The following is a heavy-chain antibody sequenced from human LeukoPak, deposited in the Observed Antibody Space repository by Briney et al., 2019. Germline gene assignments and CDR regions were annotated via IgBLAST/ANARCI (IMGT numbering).Heavy chain of an antibody. CDR3: AREGRIVVVVAAHYQKVNWFDP. J-gene: IGHJ5*02. CDR1: GGSISSGGYY. Sequence: SETLSLTCTVSGGSISSGGYYWSWIRQPPGKGLEWIGEINHSGSTNYNPSLKSRVTISVDTSKNQFSLKLSSVTAADTAVYYCAREGRIVVVVAAHYQKVNWFDPWGQGTLVTVSS. CDR2: INHSGST. V-gene: IGHV4-39*07. D-gene: IGHD2-15*01.